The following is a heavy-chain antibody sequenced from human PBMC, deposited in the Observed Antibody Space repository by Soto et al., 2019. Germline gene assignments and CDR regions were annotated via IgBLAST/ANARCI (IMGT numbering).Heavy chain of an antibody. D-gene: IGHD3-10*01. CDR1: GASISSSNW. CDR2: IYHSGST. J-gene: IGHJ4*02. Sequence: QVQLQESGPGLVKPSGTLSLTCAVSGASISSSNWWTWVRQPPGKGLEWIGEIYHSGSTNYNPSLMSRVTISRDKSKNHCSLRLSSVTAADTAVYYCATSRGSGRLDNWGQGTLVTVSS. CDR3: ATSRGSGRLDN. V-gene: IGHV4-4*02.